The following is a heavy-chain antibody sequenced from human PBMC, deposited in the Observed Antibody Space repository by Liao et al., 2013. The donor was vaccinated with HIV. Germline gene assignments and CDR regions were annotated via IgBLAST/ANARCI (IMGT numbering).Heavy chain of an antibody. CDR2: IYYSGST. D-gene: IGHD3-3*01. CDR1: GGSISSYY. Sequence: QVQLQESGPGLVKPSETLSLTCTVSGGSISSYYWSWIRQPPGKGLEWIGYIYYSGSTNYNPSLKSRVTISVDTSKNQFSLKLSSVTAADTAVYYCARQTVNYDFWSGHYTLGWYFDYWGQGTLVTGLL. V-gene: IGHV4-59*01. CDR3: ARQTVNYDFWSGHYTLGWYFDY. J-gene: IGHJ4*02.